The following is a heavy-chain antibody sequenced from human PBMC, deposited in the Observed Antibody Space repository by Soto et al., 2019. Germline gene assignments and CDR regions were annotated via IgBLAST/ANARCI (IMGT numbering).Heavy chain of an antibody. V-gene: IGHV1-46*01. CDR2: INPSGGST. CDR3: ARLEVEYSCYGGYDY. J-gene: IGHJ4*02. Sequence: VKVSCKASGYAFTSYYMHWVRQAPGQGRVGMGIINPSGGSTSYAQKFQGRVTMTRDTSTSTVYMELSSLRSEDTAVYYCARLEVEYSCYGGYDYWGQGTLVTVSS. CDR1: GYAFTSYY. D-gene: IGHD5-12*01.